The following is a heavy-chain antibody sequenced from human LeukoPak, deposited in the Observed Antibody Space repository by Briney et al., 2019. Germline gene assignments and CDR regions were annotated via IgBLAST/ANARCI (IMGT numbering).Heavy chain of an antibody. CDR3: ASGPEGYQIDY. V-gene: IGHV1-69*13. J-gene: IGHJ4*02. Sequence: ASVKVSCKASGGTFSSYAISWVRQAPGQGLEWMGGIIPIFGTANYAQRFQGRVTITADESTSTAYMELSSLRSEDTAVYYCASGPEGYQIDYWGQGTLVTVSS. D-gene: IGHD2-2*01. CDR1: GGTFSSYA. CDR2: IIPIFGTA.